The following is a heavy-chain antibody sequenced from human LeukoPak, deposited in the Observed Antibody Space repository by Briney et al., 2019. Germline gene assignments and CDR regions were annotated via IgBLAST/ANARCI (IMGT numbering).Heavy chain of an antibody. Sequence: PGRSLRLSCAGSGFSFSSYGMHWVRQAPGKGLEWVAVISYDGSNKYYADSVKGRFTISRDNSKNTLYLQMNSLRAEDTAVYYCAKDMYYGSGSCYFDYWGQGTLVTVSS. CDR1: GFSFSSYG. CDR2: ISYDGSNK. D-gene: IGHD3-10*01. V-gene: IGHV3-30*18. CDR3: AKDMYYGSGSCYFDY. J-gene: IGHJ4*02.